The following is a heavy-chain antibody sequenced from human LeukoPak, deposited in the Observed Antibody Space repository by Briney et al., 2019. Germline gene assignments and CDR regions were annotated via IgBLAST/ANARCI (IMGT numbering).Heavy chain of an antibody. V-gene: IGHV3-23*01. J-gene: IGHJ4*02. D-gene: IGHD4-11*01. CDR3: AKGGLGDYNAVFDY. CDR2: ISAGDGSS. Sequence: SWVRQSPGKGLEWVSGISAGDGSSHYADSVKGRFTISVDNSKNTLYLQMNSLRAEDTAVYYCAKGGLGDYNAVFDYWGQGTLVTVS.